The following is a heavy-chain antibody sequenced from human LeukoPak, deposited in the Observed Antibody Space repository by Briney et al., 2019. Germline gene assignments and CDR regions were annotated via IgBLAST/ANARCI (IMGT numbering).Heavy chain of an antibody. D-gene: IGHD2-2*01. J-gene: IGHJ6*02. CDR1: GGSISITSYY. Sequence: SETLSLTCTVSGGSISITSYYWGWIRQPPGKGLEWTGSIDYIGSTYHNPSLQSRVTISVDTTKNQFSLNLSSAPAADMAAYYSVGAVPAVIPTKPNYYGMDVWGQGTTVTVSS. CDR3: VGAVPAVIPTKPNYYGMDV. CDR2: IDYIGST. V-gene: IGHV4-39*01.